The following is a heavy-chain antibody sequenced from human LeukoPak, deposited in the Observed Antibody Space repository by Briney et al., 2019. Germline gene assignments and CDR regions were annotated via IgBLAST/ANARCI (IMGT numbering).Heavy chain of an antibody. D-gene: IGHD3-22*01. V-gene: IGHV3-21*01. J-gene: IGHJ3*02. CDR2: ISSSSSYI. Sequence: GGSLRLSCAASGFTFSSYSMNWVLQAPGKGLEWVSSISSSSSYIFYADSVKGRFTISRDNAKNSLYLQMNSLRAEDTAVYYCARNYYDSSGYYPDAFDIWGQGTMVTVSS. CDR3: ARNYYDSSGYYPDAFDI. CDR1: GFTFSSYS.